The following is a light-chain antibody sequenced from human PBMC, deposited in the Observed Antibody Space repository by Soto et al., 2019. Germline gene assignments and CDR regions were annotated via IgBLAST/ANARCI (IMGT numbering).Light chain of an antibody. J-gene: IGLJ1*01. CDR2: EVS. Sequence: QSVLTQPASVSGSPGQSITISCTGASSDVGTYNLVSWYQQHPGKAPKLMIYEVSKRPSGVSNRFSGSKSGNTASLTSSGLQAEDEADYYCCSYAGSNTLYVFGTGTKLTVL. CDR1: SSDVGTYNL. V-gene: IGLV2-23*02. CDR3: CSYAGSNTLYV.